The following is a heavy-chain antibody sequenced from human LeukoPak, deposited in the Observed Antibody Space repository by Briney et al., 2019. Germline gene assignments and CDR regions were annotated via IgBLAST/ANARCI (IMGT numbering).Heavy chain of an antibody. D-gene: IGHD3-16*02. Sequence: SETLSLTCTVSGGSISSYYWSWIRQPPGKGLEWIGYIYYSGSTNYNPSLKSRVTISVDTSKNQFSLKLSSVTAADTAVYYCAREEKHYDYVWGSYRHDAFDIWGQGTMVTVSS. CDR1: GGSISSYY. CDR3: AREEKHYDYVWGSYRHDAFDI. CDR2: IYYSGST. J-gene: IGHJ3*02. V-gene: IGHV4-59*01.